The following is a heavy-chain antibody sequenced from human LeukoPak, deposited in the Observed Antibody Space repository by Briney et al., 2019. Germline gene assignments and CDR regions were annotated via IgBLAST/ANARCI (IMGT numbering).Heavy chain of an antibody. Sequence: SETLSLTCTVSGGSISTYSWTWIRQPPGQGLGWIGNIYYSGSTNYNPSLKSRVTISIDTSKNQFYLKVSSVTAADTAVYYCARAHSSGWPHMFDPWGQGTLVTVPS. V-gene: IGHV4-59*01. CDR2: IYYSGST. D-gene: IGHD6-19*01. CDR1: GGSISTYS. CDR3: ARAHSSGWPHMFDP. J-gene: IGHJ5*02.